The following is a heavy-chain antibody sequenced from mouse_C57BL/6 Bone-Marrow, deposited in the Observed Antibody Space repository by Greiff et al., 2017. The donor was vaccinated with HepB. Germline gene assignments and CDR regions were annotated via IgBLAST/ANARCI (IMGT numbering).Heavy chain of an antibody. D-gene: IGHD2-3*01. V-gene: IGHV10-1*01. J-gene: IGHJ2*01. CDR3: VRLGGDGYYFDY. CDR1: GFSFNTYA. CDR2: IRSKSNNYAT. Sequence: EVQLVESGGGLVQPKGSLKLSCAASGFSFNTYAMNWVRQAPGKGLEWVARIRSKSNNYATYYADSVKDRFTISRDDSESMLYLQMNNLKTEDTAMYYCVRLGGDGYYFDYWGQGTTLTVSS.